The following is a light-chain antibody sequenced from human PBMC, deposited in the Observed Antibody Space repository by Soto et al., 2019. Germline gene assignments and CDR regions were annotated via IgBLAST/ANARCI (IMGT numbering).Light chain of an antibody. J-gene: IGKJ4*01. Sequence: EIVMTQSPATLSLSPGEKATLSCRAGQSVNSNLAWYQQKPGQAPRLLIYGASTRATGIPGTFSGSGSGTEFTLTISSLQSEDFAVYYCQQYINWPLTFGGGTKVDIK. V-gene: IGKV3-15*01. CDR1: QSVNSN. CDR3: QQYINWPLT. CDR2: GAS.